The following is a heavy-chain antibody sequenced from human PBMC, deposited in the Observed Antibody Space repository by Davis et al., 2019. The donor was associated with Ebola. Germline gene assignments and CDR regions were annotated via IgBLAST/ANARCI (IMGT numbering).Heavy chain of an antibody. D-gene: IGHD6-13*01. V-gene: IGHV4-34*01. CDR2: ISLGGVT. J-gene: IGHJ4*02. CDR1: DGSLIGYF. CDR3: ARISLDQRAAAVPPWFDY. Sequence: SQTLSLTCAIYDGSLIGYFWSWIRQPTGKGMEWIGQISLGGVTNYNPSLKSRLTISMDTSKNQFYLRLDSITAADAAVYYCARISLDQRAAAVPPWFDYWGQGILVTVSS.